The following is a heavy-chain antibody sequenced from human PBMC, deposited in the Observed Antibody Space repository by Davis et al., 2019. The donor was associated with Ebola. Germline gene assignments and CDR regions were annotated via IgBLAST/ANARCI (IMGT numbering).Heavy chain of an antibody. CDR1: GGSFSGYY. CDR3: AKELDGITIFGAPLDY. CDR2: INHSGST. V-gene: IGHV4-34*01. J-gene: IGHJ4*02. Sequence: SETLSLTCAVYGGSFSGYYWSWIRQPPGKGLEWIGEINHSGSTNYNPSLKSRVTISVDTSKNQFSLKLSSVTAADTAVYYCAKELDGITIFGAPLDYWGQGTLVTVSS. D-gene: IGHD3-3*01.